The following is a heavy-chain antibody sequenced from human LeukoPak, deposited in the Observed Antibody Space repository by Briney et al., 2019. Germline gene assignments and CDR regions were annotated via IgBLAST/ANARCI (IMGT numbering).Heavy chain of an antibody. CDR3: AKDLSSAITSALVLDV. J-gene: IGHJ6*02. D-gene: IGHD3-22*01. CDR1: GFTFSDDY. V-gene: IGHV3-11*01. Sequence: ESGGSLRLSCAASGFTFSDDYMSWIRQAPGKGLECISYISSSGSTIYYSDSVKGRFTISRDNVKNVLYLQMNSLRPEDTALYYCAKDLSSAITSALVLDVWGQGTTV. CDR2: ISSSGSTI.